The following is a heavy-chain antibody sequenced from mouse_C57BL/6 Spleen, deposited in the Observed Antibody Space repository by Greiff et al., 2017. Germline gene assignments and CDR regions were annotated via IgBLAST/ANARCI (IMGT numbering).Heavy chain of an antibody. V-gene: IGHV1-9*01. CDR1: GYTFNGYW. J-gene: IGHJ2*01. CDR3: GKDALDFYFDC. CDR2: ILPGSGST. Sequence: QVQLQQSGAELMKPGASVKLSCKATGYTFNGYWIEWVKQRPGHGLEWIGEILPGSGSTNYNAKFKGKATFTADTSSNTAYMQLISLTTEDSAIYYCGKDALDFYFDCWGHGTTLTASS.